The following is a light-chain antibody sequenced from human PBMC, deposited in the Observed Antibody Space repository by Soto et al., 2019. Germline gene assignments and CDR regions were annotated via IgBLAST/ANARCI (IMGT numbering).Light chain of an antibody. J-gene: IGLJ2*01. Sequence: QSVLTQPPSVSGAPGQRVTISCTGSSSNIGAGYDVHWYQQLPGTAPKLLIYGNSNRPSGVPDRFSGSKSGTSASLAITGLQAEDEADYYWQSYDSGLSGSRVFGGGTKLTVL. CDR3: QSYDSGLSGSRV. V-gene: IGLV1-40*01. CDR2: GNS. CDR1: SSNIGAGYD.